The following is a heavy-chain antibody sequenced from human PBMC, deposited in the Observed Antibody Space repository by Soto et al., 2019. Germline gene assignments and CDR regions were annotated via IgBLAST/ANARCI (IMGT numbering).Heavy chain of an antibody. V-gene: IGHV4-59*01. CDR2: IYYSGST. J-gene: IGHJ4*02. Sequence: SETLSLTCTVSGGSISSYYWSWIRQPPGKGLEWIGYIYYSGSTNYNPSIKSRVTISVDTSKNQFSLKLSSVTAADTAVDYCAAKAGYSSSWYVNYWGQGTLVTVSS. D-gene: IGHD6-13*01. CDR3: AAKAGYSSSWYVNY. CDR1: GGSISSYY.